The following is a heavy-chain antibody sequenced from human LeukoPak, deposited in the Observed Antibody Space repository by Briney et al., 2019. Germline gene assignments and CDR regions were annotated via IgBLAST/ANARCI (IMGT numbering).Heavy chain of an antibody. D-gene: IGHD1-26*01. V-gene: IGHV1-2*07. CDR2: INPNTGAT. CDR1: GYTFTGYS. Sequence: ASVKVSCKASGYTFTGYSIHWVRQAPGQGLEWIGWINPNTGATYYAHKFQGRVTMTRDTSISTASMELTSLTSDDTAVYYCAGPRAGSYPHWGQGTLITVSS. CDR3: AGPRAGSYPH. J-gene: IGHJ4*02.